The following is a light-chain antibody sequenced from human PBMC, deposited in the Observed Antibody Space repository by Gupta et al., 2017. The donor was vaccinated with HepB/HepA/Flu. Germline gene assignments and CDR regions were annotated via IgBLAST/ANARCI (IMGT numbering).Light chain of an antibody. Sequence: DIVMTQTPLSSPVTLGQPASISCRSSQSLLHSDGNTYLSWFQQRPGQPPRLLFYKISKRFSGVPDRFSGSGAGTDFTLQINSVEAEDVGVYYCMQATQFPWTFGQGTKVEIK. CDR2: KIS. CDR1: QSLLHSDGNTY. CDR3: MQATQFPWT. J-gene: IGKJ1*01. V-gene: IGKV2-24*01.